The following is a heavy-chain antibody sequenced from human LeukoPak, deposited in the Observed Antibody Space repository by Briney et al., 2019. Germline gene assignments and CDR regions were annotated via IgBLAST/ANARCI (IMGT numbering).Heavy chain of an antibody. Sequence: ASVKVSCKVSGYTLTELSMHWVRQAPGKGLEWMGGFDPEDGETIYAQKFQGRVTMTEDTSTGTAYMELSSLRSEDTAVYYCATGGHYYYDSSGYRNWGQGTLVTISS. CDR3: ATGGHYYYDSSGYRN. CDR1: GYTLTELS. J-gene: IGHJ4*02. D-gene: IGHD3-22*01. V-gene: IGHV1-24*01. CDR2: FDPEDGET.